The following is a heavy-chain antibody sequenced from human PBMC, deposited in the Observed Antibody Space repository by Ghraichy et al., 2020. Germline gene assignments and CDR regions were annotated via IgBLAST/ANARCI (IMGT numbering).Heavy chain of an antibody. V-gene: IGHV3-7*03. J-gene: IGHJ4*02. D-gene: IGHD6-25*01. CDR3: ARDRKSAGSLIDY. Sequence: GGSLRLSCAASGFTFSSYWMSWVRQAPGKGLEWVANIKQDGSEKYYVDSVKGRFTISRDNAKNSLYLQMNSLRAEDTAVYYCARDRKSAGSLIDYWGQGTLVTVSS. CDR2: IKQDGSEK. CDR1: GFTFSSYW.